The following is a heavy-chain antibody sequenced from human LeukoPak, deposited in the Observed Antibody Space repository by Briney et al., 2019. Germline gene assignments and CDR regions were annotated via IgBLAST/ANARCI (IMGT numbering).Heavy chain of an antibody. Sequence: SETLSLTCTVSGGSISSYYWSWIRQPAGKGLEWIGRIYTSGSTNYNPSLKSRVTISVDTSKDQFSLKLSSVTAADTAVYYCALAVAGRHETGDDAFDIWGQGTMVTVSS. CDR3: ALAVAGRHETGDDAFDI. V-gene: IGHV4-4*07. CDR1: GGSISSYY. J-gene: IGHJ3*02. D-gene: IGHD6-19*01. CDR2: IYTSGST.